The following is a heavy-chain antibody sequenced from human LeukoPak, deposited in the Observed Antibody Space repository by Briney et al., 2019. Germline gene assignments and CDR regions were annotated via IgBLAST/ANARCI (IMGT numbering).Heavy chain of an antibody. D-gene: IGHD2-2*01. V-gene: IGHV4-34*01. CDR2: INHSGST. Sequence: PSETLSLTCAVYGGSFSGYYWSWIRQPPGKGLEWIGEINHSGSTNYNPSLKSRVTISVDTSKNQCSLKLSSVTAADTAVYYCASYCSSTSCSQSEYFQHWGQGTLVAVSS. J-gene: IGHJ1*01. CDR1: GGSFSGYY. CDR3: ASYCSSTSCSQSEYFQH.